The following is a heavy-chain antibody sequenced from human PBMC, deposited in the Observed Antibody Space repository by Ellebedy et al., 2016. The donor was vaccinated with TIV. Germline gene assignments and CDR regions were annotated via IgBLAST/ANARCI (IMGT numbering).Heavy chain of an antibody. J-gene: IGHJ5*02. CDR1: GFTFSSYS. CDR2: ISSSSSYI. CDR3: ARDLGYDSSGYGRFNWFDP. D-gene: IGHD3-22*01. V-gene: IGHV3-21*01. Sequence: GESLKISCAASGFTFSSYSMNWVRQAPGKGLEWVSSISSSSSYIYYADSVKGRFTISRDNAKNSLYLQMNSLRAEDTAVYYCARDLGYDSSGYGRFNWFDPWGQGTLVTVSS.